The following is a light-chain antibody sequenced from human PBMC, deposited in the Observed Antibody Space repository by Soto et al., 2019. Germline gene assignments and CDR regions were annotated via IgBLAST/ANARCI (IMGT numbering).Light chain of an antibody. Sequence: EIVMTQSPATLSVSPGERATLSCRASQSVSSNLAWYQQKPGQAPGLLIYGASTRATGIPARFSGSGSGTEFTRAISSVQSEDVAIYFCQQYNSWPPDRTFGQGTKVEIK. CDR3: QQYNSWPPDRT. J-gene: IGKJ1*01. CDR1: QSVSSN. CDR2: GAS. V-gene: IGKV3-15*01.